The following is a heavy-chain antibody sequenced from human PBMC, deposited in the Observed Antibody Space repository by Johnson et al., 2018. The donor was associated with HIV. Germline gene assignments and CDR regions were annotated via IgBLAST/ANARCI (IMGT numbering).Heavy chain of an antibody. CDR2: ISYDGRDK. CDR3: ARGGASITEAFDI. V-gene: IGHV3-30*03. J-gene: IGHJ3*02. D-gene: IGHD3-10*01. Sequence: QVQLVESGGGVVQPGRSLRLSCAASGFTFRSYGMHWVRQAPGKGLEWVAVISYDGRDKYYVDSVKGRFTISRDNAKNSLYLQINSLRADDTAVYYCARGGASITEAFDIGGQGTMVTVSS. CDR1: GFTFRSYG.